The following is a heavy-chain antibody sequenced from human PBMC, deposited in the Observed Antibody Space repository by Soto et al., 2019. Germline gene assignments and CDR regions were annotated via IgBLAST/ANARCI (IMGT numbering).Heavy chain of an antibody. Sequence: GGSLRLSCAASGFTFSTYAMSWVRQAPGKGLEWVSEISGSGGSTNYADSVKGRFTISRDNSENTLYLQMNSLRVEDTATYYCAKGSASARPYYFDSWGQGSLVTVSS. CDR2: ISGSGGST. CDR1: GFTFSTYA. V-gene: IGHV3-23*01. D-gene: IGHD6-6*01. CDR3: AKGSASARPYYFDS. J-gene: IGHJ4*02.